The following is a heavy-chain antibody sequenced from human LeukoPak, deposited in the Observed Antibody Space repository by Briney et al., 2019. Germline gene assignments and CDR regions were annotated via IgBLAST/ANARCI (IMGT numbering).Heavy chain of an antibody. Sequence: GASVKVSCKASGYTFTGSYMHWVRQAPGQGLEWMGWINPNSGGTNYAQKFQGRVTMTRDTSISTAYMELSRLRSDDTAVYYCARGSSGWYGAIDYWGQGTLVTVSS. D-gene: IGHD6-19*01. V-gene: IGHV1-2*02. CDR1: GYTFTGSY. J-gene: IGHJ4*02. CDR3: ARGSSGWYGAIDY. CDR2: INPNSGGT.